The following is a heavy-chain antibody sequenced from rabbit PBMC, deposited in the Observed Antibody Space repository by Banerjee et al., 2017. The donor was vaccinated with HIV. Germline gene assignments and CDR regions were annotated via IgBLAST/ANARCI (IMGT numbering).Heavy chain of an antibody. CDR1: GFSFSSSYY. D-gene: IGHD7-1*01. Sequence: QSLEESGGDLVKPGASLTLTCTASGFSFSSSYYMCWVRQAPGKGLEWIACIYTGSSGSTYYASWAKGRFTISKTSSTTVTLQMTSLTAADTATYFCARGILDPGTNLWGQGTLVTVS. CDR2: IYTGSSGST. J-gene: IGHJ4*01. V-gene: IGHV1S40*01. CDR3: ARGILDPGTNL.